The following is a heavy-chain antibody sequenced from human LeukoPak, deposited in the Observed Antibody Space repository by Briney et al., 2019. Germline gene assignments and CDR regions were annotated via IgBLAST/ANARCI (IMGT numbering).Heavy chain of an antibody. CDR3: ARHGTPRYVSYGTDDAFDI. CDR2: IYPGDCDT. V-gene: IGHV5-51*01. Sequence: GASLKISSKGSRYSFTSYWIGWVRQMPRKGLEWMGIIYPGDCDTRYNPSFHSQVTISADNTITTAYLQWSSLKASDTAVYYCARHGTPRYVSYGTDDAFDIWGQGTMVTVSS. CDR1: RYSFTSYW. D-gene: IGHD5-18*01. J-gene: IGHJ3*02.